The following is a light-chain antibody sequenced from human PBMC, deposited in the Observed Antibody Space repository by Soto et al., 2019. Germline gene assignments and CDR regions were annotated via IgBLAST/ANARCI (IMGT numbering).Light chain of an antibody. Sequence: EIVMTQSPATLSVSPGERATLSCRASQSVSNDLAWYQQKPGKAPRVLVYGASTTATGVPARFSGSGSGTEFTLTISSLQSEDSAVYYCKQYNNWYSFGQGTKLEIK. J-gene: IGKJ2*03. CDR1: QSVSND. CDR2: GAS. CDR3: KQYNNWYS. V-gene: IGKV3-15*01.